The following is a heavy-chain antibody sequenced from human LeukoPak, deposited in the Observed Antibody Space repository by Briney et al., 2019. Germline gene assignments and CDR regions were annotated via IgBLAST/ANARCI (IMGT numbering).Heavy chain of an antibody. D-gene: IGHD6-19*01. CDR3: AKDSEQWLALDY. CDR1: GFTLEDYA. Sequence: SGRSLRLSWAASGFTLEDYAMHWVRHIPGRGVEWGSGISSNSNMILYADSVKGRFTISRDNAKNSLYLQMNSLRAEDTALYYCAKDSEQWLALDYWGQGTLVTVSS. V-gene: IGHV3-9*01. J-gene: IGHJ4*02. CDR2: ISSNSNMI.